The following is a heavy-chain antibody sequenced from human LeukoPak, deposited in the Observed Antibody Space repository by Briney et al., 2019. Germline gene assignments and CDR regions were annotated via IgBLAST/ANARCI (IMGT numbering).Heavy chain of an antibody. V-gene: IGHV3-53*01. Sequence: PGGSLRLSYAASGFTVSSNYMSWVRQAPGKGLEWVSVIYSGGSAYYADSVKGRFTISRDNSKNTLYLQMNSLRAEDTAVYYCARSYYDSSGYPAPAYYYYMDVWGKGTTVTVSS. J-gene: IGHJ6*03. CDR1: GFTVSSNY. D-gene: IGHD3-22*01. CDR3: ARSYYDSSGYPAPAYYYYMDV. CDR2: IYSGGSA.